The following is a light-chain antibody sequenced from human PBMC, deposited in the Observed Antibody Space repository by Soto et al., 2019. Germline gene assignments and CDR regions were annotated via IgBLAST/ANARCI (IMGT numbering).Light chain of an antibody. CDR2: WAS. CDR1: QSVLYSSNNKNY. J-gene: IGKJ5*01. V-gene: IGKV4-1*01. Sequence: DIVMTQSPDSLAVSLGERATINCKSSQSVLYSSNNKNYLAWYQQKPGQPPKLLIYWASTRESGVPDRFSGSGSGTDFTLAISSLQAEDVAVYYCQQYYSTPSCGQGTRLEIK. CDR3: QQYYSTPS.